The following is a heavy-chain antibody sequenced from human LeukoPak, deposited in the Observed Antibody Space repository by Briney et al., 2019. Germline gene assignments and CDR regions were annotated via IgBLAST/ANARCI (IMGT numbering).Heavy chain of an antibody. CDR1: GYTFTGYY. J-gene: IGHJ4*02. D-gene: IGHD5-12*01. V-gene: IGHV1-18*04. Sequence: ASVKVSCKASGYTFTGYYMHWVRQAPGQGLQWMGWISGYNGNTKYAENLQGRVTMTTDTPTSTAYMELRSLRSDDTAVYYCARGGKSPYDSLGYWGQGTLVTVSS. CDR2: ISGYNGNT. CDR3: ARGGKSPYDSLGY.